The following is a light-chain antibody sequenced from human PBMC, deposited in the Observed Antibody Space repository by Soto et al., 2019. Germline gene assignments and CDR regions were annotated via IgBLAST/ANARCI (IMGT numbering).Light chain of an antibody. CDR3: QQSFSSPFT. J-gene: IGKJ3*01. V-gene: IGKV1-39*01. CDR2: AAS. Sequence: DIQLTQSTSSLSASVGDRVTLTCRASHSISSLLNWYQQKPGKAPKVLIYAASKLETGVSSRFSGSGSGTDFTLTISGLQPEDSATYYCQQSFSSPFTFGPGTKVAIK. CDR1: HSISSL.